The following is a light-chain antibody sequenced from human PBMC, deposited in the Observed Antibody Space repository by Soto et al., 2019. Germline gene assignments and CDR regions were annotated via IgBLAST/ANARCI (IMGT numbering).Light chain of an antibody. CDR3: QSYDSSLSVVV. J-gene: IGLJ2*01. V-gene: IGLV1-40*01. CDR1: SSNIGAGYD. CDR2: GNS. Sequence: QSVLTQPPSVSGAPGQRVTISCTGRSSNIGAGYDVHWYQQLPGTAPKLLIYGNSNRPSGVPDRFSGSKSGTSASLAITGLQAEDEADYYCQSYDSSLSVVVFGGGTKLIVL.